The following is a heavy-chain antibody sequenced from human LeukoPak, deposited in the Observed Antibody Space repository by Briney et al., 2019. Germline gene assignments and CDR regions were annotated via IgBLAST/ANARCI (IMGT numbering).Heavy chain of an antibody. J-gene: IGHJ4*02. Sequence: GGSLRLSCAASGFTFSTFTMNWVRQAPGKGLEWVSSIISTGTTIYYADSVKGRFTISRDNAKNSLFLQMNSLRDEDTAVYYCARSASSDYWGQGTLVTVSS. CDR2: IISTGTTI. D-gene: IGHD1-26*01. CDR1: GFTFSTFT. V-gene: IGHV3-48*02. CDR3: ARSASSDY.